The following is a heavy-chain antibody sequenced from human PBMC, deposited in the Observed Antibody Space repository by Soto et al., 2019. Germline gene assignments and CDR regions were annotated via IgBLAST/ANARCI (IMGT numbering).Heavy chain of an antibody. Sequence: QVQLVESGGGVVQPGRSLRLSCAASGFTFSSYGMHWVRQAPGKGLEWVAVIWYDGSNKYYADSVKGRFTISRDNSKNTLYLQMNSLRAEDTAVYYCASDCSRGGGCSSFDCWGQGTLVTVSS. CDR1: GFTFSSYG. D-gene: IGHD2-15*01. CDR3: ASDCSRGGGCSSFDC. CDR2: IWYDGSNK. V-gene: IGHV3-33*01. J-gene: IGHJ4*02.